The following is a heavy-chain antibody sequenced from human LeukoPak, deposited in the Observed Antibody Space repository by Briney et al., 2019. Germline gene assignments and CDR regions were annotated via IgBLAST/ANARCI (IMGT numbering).Heavy chain of an antibody. Sequence: SETLSLTCTVSGGSISSYYWSWIRQPPGKGLEWIGYIYYSGSTNYNPSLKSRVTISVDTSKYQFSLKLSSVTAADTAVYYCVRVVEYTGGWYVTDYWGQGTLVTVSS. D-gene: IGHD6-19*01. CDR3: VRVVEYTGGWYVTDY. CDR1: GGSISSYY. CDR2: IYYSGST. J-gene: IGHJ4*02. V-gene: IGHV4-59*01.